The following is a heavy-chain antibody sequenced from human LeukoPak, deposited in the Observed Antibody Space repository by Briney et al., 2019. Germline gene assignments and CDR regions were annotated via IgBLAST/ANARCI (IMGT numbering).Heavy chain of an antibody. J-gene: IGHJ4*02. CDR1: GFTVSNFY. CDR2: LYTGGST. V-gene: IGHV3-53*01. Sequence: GGSLRLSCAASGFTVSNFYMSWVRQAPGKGLGWVSVLYTGGSTYYADSVKGRFTISRDNSRNTLYLQMNSLRAEDAAVYYCARSPYGDYYLDFDYWGQGTLVTVSS. D-gene: IGHD4-17*01. CDR3: ARSPYGDYYLDFDY.